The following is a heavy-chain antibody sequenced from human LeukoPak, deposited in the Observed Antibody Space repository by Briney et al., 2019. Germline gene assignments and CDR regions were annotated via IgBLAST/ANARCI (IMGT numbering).Heavy chain of an antibody. CDR2: ISGSGGST. CDR3: AKNRALHEIDY. V-gene: IGHV3-23*01. Sequence: PGGSLRLSCAASGFAFSTYAMSWVRQAPGKGLEWVSGISGSGGSTYYADSVKGRFTISRDNSKNTLYLQMNSLTAGDTAIYYCAKNRALHEIDYWGQGTLVTVSS. CDR1: GFAFSTYA. J-gene: IGHJ4*02. D-gene: IGHD2-21*01.